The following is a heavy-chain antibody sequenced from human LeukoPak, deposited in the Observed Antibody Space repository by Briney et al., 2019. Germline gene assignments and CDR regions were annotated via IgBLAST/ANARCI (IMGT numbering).Heavy chain of an antibody. J-gene: IGHJ4*02. V-gene: IGHV4-4*02. Sequence: SETLSLTCGVSGGSVINTNWWTWVRQPPGKGLEWIGEVHLDGRANYNPSLESRLTMSVDVSENQVSLKLTYVTAADTAVYYCAREGGFYPPLDYSGQGTLVTVSS. CDR1: GGSVINTNW. CDR3: AREGGFYPPLDY. CDR2: VHLDGRA. D-gene: IGHD3-3*01.